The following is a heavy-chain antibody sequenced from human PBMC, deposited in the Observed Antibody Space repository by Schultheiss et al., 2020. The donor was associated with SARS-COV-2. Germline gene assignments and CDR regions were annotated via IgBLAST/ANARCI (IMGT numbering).Heavy chain of an antibody. CDR3: ARDRIAVAAGVRYFDL. CDR1: GFTFSSYS. CDR2: ISSSSSYI. D-gene: IGHD6-19*01. J-gene: IGHJ2*01. V-gene: IGHV3-21*01. Sequence: GGSLRLSCAASGFTFSSYSMNWVRQAPGKGLEWVSSISSSSSYIYYADSVKGRFTISRDNSKNTLYLQMNSLRAEDTAVYYCARDRIAVAAGVRYFDLWGRGTLVTVSS.